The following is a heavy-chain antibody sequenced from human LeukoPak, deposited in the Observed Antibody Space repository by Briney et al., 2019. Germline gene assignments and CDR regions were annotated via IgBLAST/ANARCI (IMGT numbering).Heavy chain of an antibody. CDR3: ARRYCSGGTCYSFRGDWFDP. V-gene: IGHV3-74*01. J-gene: IGHJ5*02. D-gene: IGHD2-15*01. CDR2: ITNDGSST. Sequence: PGGSLRLSCAASGLTFSSHWMHWVRQAPGKGLVWVSRITNDGSSTTYADSVKGRFTISRDNSKNTLYLQMNSLRAEDSAVYYCARRYCSGGTCYSFRGDWFDPWGQGTLVTVSS. CDR1: GLTFSSHW.